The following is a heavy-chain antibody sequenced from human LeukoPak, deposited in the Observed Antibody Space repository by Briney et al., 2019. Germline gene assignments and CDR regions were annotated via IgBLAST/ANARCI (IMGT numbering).Heavy chain of an antibody. Sequence: GGSLRLSCAASGFTVSSNYMSWVRQAPGKGLEWVSVLYSGGSTSYSDSVKGRFTISGDNAKNSLYLQMNSLRAEDTAIYYCARRYMATSAEDFDYWGQGTLVTVSS. CDR1: GFTVSSNY. CDR2: LYSGGST. CDR3: ARRYMATSAEDFDY. D-gene: IGHD3-16*02. J-gene: IGHJ4*02. V-gene: IGHV3-53*01.